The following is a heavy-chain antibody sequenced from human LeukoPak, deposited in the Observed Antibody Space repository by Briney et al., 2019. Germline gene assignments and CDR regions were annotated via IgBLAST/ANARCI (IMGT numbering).Heavy chain of an antibody. CDR2: IYTSGST. CDR3: ASASYYYDSSGYHAPFDY. D-gene: IGHD3-22*01. Sequence: SETLSLTCTVSGGSISSYYWSWIRQPPGKGLEWIGYIYTSGSTNYNPSLKSRVAISVDTSKNQFSLKLSSVTAADTAVYYCASASYYYDSSGYHAPFDYWGQGTLVTVSS. J-gene: IGHJ4*02. V-gene: IGHV4-4*09. CDR1: GGSISSYY.